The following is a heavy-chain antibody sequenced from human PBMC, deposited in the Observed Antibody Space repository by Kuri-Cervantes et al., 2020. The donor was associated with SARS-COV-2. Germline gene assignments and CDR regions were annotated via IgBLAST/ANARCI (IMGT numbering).Heavy chain of an antibody. CDR1: GFTFSSYW. V-gene: IGHV3-23*01. CDR2: ISGSGGST. J-gene: IGHJ4*02. Sequence: GGSLRLSGAASGFTFSSYWMSWVRQAPGKGLEWVSAISGSGGSTYYADSVKGRFTISRDNSKNTLYLQMNSLRAEDTAVYYCAKDRGYSSSWYTFVGSDYWGQGTLVTVSS. D-gene: IGHD6-13*01. CDR3: AKDRGYSSSWYTFVGSDY.